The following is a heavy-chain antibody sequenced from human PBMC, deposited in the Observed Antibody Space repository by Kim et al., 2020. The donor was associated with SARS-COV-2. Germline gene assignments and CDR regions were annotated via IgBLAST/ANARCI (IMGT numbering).Heavy chain of an antibody. D-gene: IGHD6-13*01. V-gene: IGHV3-23*01. J-gene: IGHJ3*02. Sequence: SVKGRFTISRDNSKNTLYLQMNSLRAEDTAVYYCAKDQDVAAAGDAFDIWGQGTMVTVSS. CDR3: AKDQDVAAAGDAFDI.